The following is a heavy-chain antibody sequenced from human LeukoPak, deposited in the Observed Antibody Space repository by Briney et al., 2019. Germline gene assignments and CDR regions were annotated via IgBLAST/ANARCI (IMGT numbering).Heavy chain of an antibody. V-gene: IGHV3-21*01. CDR2: ISSSSSYI. J-gene: IGHJ5*02. D-gene: IGHD5-18*01. CDR3: ARGGYSYGSNWFDP. Sequence: GGSLRPSCAASGFTFSSYSMNWVRQAPGKGLEWISSISSSSSYIYYADSVKGRFTISRDNAKNSLYLQMNSLRAEDTAVYYCARGGYSYGSNWFDPWGQGTLVTVSS. CDR1: GFTFSSYS.